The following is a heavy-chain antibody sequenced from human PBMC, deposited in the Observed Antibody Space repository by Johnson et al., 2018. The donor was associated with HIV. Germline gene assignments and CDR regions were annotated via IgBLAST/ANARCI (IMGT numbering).Heavy chain of an antibody. CDR1: GFTFSSYA. D-gene: IGHD3-10*01. CDR2: IGTAGDT. Sequence: VQLVESGGGVVQPGGSLRLSCAASGFTFSSYAMHWVRQATGKGLEWVSAIGTAGDTYYPGSVKGRFTISRENAKNSLYLQMNSLRAGDTAVYYCARSLLWFGESNAFDIWGQGTMVTVSS. J-gene: IGHJ3*02. V-gene: IGHV3-13*01. CDR3: ARSLLWFGESNAFDI.